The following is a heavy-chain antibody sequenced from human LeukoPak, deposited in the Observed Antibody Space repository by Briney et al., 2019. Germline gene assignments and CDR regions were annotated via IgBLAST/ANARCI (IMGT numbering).Heavy chain of an antibody. CDR2: ISSNGGST. V-gene: IGHV3-64*01. D-gene: IGHD6-6*01. Sequence: GGSLRLSCAASGFTFSSYAMHWVRQAPGKGLEYVSAISSNGGSTYYANSVKGRFTISRDNSKNTLYLQMGSLRAEDMAVYYCARVPGRQLATYPDYWGQGTLVTVSS. J-gene: IGHJ4*02. CDR3: ARVPGRQLATYPDY. CDR1: GFTFSSYA.